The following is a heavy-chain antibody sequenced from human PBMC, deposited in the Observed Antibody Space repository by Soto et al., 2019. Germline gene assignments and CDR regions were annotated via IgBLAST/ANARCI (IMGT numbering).Heavy chain of an antibody. V-gene: IGHV4-39*01. J-gene: IGHJ4*02. CDR3: ARRNFGVVITNFDY. D-gene: IGHD3-3*02. Sequence: QLQLQESGPGLVKPSETLSLTCTVSGGSISSSSYYWGWIRQPPGKGLEWIGSIYYSGSTYSNPSLKSRVTIAVDTSKNQFSQKLSSVTAADTAVYYCARRNFGVVITNFDYWGQGTLVTVSS. CDR1: GGSISSSSYY. CDR2: IYYSGST.